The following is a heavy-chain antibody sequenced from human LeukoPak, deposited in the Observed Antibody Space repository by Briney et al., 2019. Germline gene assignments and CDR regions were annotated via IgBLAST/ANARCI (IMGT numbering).Heavy chain of an antibody. CDR2: ISSSSSYI. J-gene: IGHJ4*02. CDR1: GFTFSSYS. CDR3: ARDLVQAKGDTAMVKSLGY. D-gene: IGHD5-18*01. V-gene: IGHV3-21*01. Sequence: GGSLRLSCAASGFTFSSYSMNWVRQAPGKGLEWVSSISSSSSYIYYADSVKGRFTISRDNAKNSLYLQMNSLRAEDTAVYYCARDLVQAKGDTAMVKSLGYWGQGTLVTVSS.